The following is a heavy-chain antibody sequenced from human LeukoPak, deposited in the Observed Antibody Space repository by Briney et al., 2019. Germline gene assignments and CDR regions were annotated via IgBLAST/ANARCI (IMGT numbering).Heavy chain of an antibody. J-gene: IGHJ4*02. CDR1: GYTFTGYY. CDR3: ARITGYYDRKEDY. D-gene: IGHD3-22*01. V-gene: IGHV1-2*02. CDR2: INPNSGGT. Sequence: ASVRVSCKASGYTFTGYYMHWVRQAPGQGGEWMGWINPNSGGTNYAQKFQGRFTMTRDTSISTAYMGLSGLRSDDTAVYYCARITGYYDRKEDYWGQGTLVTVSS.